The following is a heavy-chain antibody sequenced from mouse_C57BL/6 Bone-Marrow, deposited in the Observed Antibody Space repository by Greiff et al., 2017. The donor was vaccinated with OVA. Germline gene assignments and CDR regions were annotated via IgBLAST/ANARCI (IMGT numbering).Heavy chain of an antibody. Sequence: QVQLQQPGTELVKPGASVKLSCKASGYTFTSYWMHWVKQRPGQGLEWIGNINPSNGGTNYNEKFKSKATLTVDKSSSTAYMPLSSLTSEDSAVYYCATPFITTVVAPDYWGQGTTLTVSS. CDR1: GYTFTSYW. V-gene: IGHV1-53*01. CDR3: ATPFITTVVAPDY. D-gene: IGHD1-1*01. CDR2: INPSNGGT. J-gene: IGHJ2*01.